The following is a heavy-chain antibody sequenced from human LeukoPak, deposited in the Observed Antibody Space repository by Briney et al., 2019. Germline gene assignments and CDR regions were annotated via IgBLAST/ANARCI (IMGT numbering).Heavy chain of an antibody. CDR2: INPNSGGT. Sequence: ASVKVSCKASGYTFTGYYMHWVRQAPGQGLEWMGRINPNSGGTNYAQKFQGRVTITTDESTSTAYMELSSLRSEDTAVYYCAKDGDEGCADYWGQGTLVTVSS. V-gene: IGHV1-2*06. CDR1: GYTFTGYY. CDR3: AKDGDEGCADY. J-gene: IGHJ4*02. D-gene: IGHD3-10*01.